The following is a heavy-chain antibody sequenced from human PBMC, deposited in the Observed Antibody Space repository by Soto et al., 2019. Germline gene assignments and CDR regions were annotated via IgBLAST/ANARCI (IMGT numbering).Heavy chain of an antibody. V-gene: IGHV4-59*01. Sequence: SETLSLTCTVSGGSISSYYWSWIRQPPGKGLEWIGYIYYSGCTNYNPSLKSRVTISVDTSKNQFSLKLSSVTAADTAVYYCARGGLLNTWDGWDWFDPWGQGALVTVSS. D-gene: IGHD3-22*01. J-gene: IGHJ5*02. CDR1: GGSISSYY. CDR2: IYYSGCT. CDR3: ARGGLLNTWDGWDWFDP.